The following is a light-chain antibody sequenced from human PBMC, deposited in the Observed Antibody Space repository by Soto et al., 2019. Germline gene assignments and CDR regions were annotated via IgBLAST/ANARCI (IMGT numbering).Light chain of an antibody. V-gene: IGKV1-39*01. CDR3: EQSYSAHYN. Sequence: IQMTQSPSSLSASVGDRVSLTCRAGQNVGSFLNWYQQKPGKAPRLLIYATSNLQRGVTSRISGSGSGTGFTLTISSLQPEDFATYDCEQSYSAHYNFGQGNKLESK. CDR2: ATS. J-gene: IGKJ2*01. CDR1: QNVGSF.